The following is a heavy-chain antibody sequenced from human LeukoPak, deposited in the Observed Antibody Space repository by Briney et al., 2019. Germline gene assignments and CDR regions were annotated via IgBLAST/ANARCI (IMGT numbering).Heavy chain of an antibody. Sequence: GGSLRLSCAASGFTFSNAWMSWVRQAPGKGLEWVGRIKSKTDGGTTDYAAPVKGRFTISRDDSKNTLYLQMNSLKTEDTAVYYCTTGTYYYDSSGYFYWGQGTLVTVSS. CDR1: GFTFSNAW. J-gene: IGHJ4*02. CDR2: IKSKTDGGTT. V-gene: IGHV3-15*01. D-gene: IGHD3-22*01. CDR3: TTGTYYYDSSGYFY.